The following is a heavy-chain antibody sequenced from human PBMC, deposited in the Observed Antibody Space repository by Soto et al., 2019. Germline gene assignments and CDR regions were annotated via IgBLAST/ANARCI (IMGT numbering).Heavy chain of an antibody. J-gene: IGHJ4*02. V-gene: IGHV3-11*01. CDR1: GFTFSDYY. Sequence: QVQLVESGGGLVKPGGSLRLSCAASGFTFSDYYMSWIRQAPGKGLEWVSYISSSGSTIYYADSVKGRFTISRDNAKNPLYLQMNSLRAEDTAVYYCARAIATYCSGGSCYSGIFDYWGQGTLVTVSS. CDR2: ISSSGSTI. D-gene: IGHD2-15*01. CDR3: ARAIATYCSGGSCYSGIFDY.